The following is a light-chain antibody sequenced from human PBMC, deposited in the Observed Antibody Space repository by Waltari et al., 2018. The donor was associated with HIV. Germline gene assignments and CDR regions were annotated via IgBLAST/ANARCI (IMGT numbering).Light chain of an antibody. CDR2: RNT. V-gene: IGLV1-47*01. CDR1: SSKIGSNY. Sequence: QSVLTPPPSAPGTPGQTITISCSASSSKIGSNYVLWYQHLPDTAPQFLIYRNTRRASGVPDRFSGSKSGTSAALAISGLRSEDEADYYCVTWADRSSGPVVFGGGTKVTVL. J-gene: IGLJ2*01. CDR3: VTWADRSSGPVV.